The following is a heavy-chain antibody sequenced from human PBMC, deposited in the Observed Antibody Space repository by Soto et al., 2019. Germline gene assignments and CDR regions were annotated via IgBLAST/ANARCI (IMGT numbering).Heavy chain of an antibody. V-gene: IGHV3-48*03. CDR1: GFTFSSYE. Sequence: GGSLRLSCAASGFTFSSYEMNWVRQAPGKGLEWVSYISSSGSTIYYADSVKGRFTISRDNAKNSLYLQMNSLRAEDTAVYYCASLHADDPPWFDPWGQGTLVTVSS. CDR3: ASLHADDPPWFDP. J-gene: IGHJ5*02. CDR2: ISSSGSTI.